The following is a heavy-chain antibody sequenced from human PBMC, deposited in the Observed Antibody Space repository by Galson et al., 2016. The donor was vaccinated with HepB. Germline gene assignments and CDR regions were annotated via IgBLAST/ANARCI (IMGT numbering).Heavy chain of an antibody. CDR2: IIPVFGIA. CDR1: GGTFSSYA. D-gene: IGHD2-8*01. J-gene: IGHJ2*01. Sequence: SVKVSCKASGGTFSSYAISWVRQAPGQGLEWMGGIIPVFGIANYAQKFQGRVTITADESTSTAYMELSSLRSEDTAMYYCARRQMVSDWYFDLWGRGTLVTVSS. V-gene: IGHV1-69*13. CDR3: ARRQMVSDWYFDL.